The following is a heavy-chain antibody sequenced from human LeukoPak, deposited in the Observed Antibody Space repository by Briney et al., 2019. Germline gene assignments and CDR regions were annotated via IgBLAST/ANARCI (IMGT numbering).Heavy chain of an antibody. Sequence: GGSLRLSCTAAGFSFNTYWMTWVRQAPGKGLEWVANIKPDGDTTNYLDSVKGRFTISRDNAKSSLHLQMNGLTAEDTAVYYCSRGPSTTLTTFWGQGTMVTVSS. CDR3: SRGPSTTLTTF. CDR1: GFSFNTYW. CDR2: IKPDGDTT. J-gene: IGHJ4*02. D-gene: IGHD4-17*01. V-gene: IGHV3-7*01.